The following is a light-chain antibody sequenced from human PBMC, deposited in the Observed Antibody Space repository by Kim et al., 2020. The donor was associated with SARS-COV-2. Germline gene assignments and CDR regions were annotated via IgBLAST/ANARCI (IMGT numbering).Light chain of an antibody. V-gene: IGKV3-20*01. J-gene: IGKJ1*01. CDR1: QSVSSSY. Sequence: EIVLTQSPGTLSLSPGERATLSCRASQSVSSSYLAWYQQKPGQAPRLLIYGASSRATGIPDRFSGSGSGTDFTLTISRLEPEDFAVYYCQSWGTFGQGTKVDIK. CDR2: GAS. CDR3: QSWGT.